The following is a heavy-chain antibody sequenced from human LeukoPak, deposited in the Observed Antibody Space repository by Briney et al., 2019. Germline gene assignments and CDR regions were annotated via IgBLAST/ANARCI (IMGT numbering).Heavy chain of an antibody. D-gene: IGHD5-24*01. CDR1: GFTFSSYS. V-gene: IGHV3-21*01. CDR2: ISSSSSYI. Sequence: GGSLRLSCAASGFTFSSYSMNWVRRAPGKGLEWVSSISSSSSYIYYADSVKGRFTISRDNAKNSLYLQMNSLRAEDTAVYYCARDSDDYGDYWGQGTLVTVSS. CDR3: ARDSDDYGDY. J-gene: IGHJ4*02.